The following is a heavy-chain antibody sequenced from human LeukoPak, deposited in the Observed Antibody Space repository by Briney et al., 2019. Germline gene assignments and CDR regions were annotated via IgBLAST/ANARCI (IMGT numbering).Heavy chain of an antibody. CDR1: GFTFSSHG. CDR2: ISYDRSIK. V-gene: IGHV3-30*03. Sequence: PGGSLRLSCVASGFTFSSHGMRWGCQAPGKGLEWVSVISYDRSIKFYTDSVKGRFTLSRDDSKNTLSLQMDSLRAEDTAVYYCARDLAGDTPMVKNCFDPWGQGALVTVSS. CDR3: ARDLAGDTPMVKNCFDP. J-gene: IGHJ5*02. D-gene: IGHD5-18*01.